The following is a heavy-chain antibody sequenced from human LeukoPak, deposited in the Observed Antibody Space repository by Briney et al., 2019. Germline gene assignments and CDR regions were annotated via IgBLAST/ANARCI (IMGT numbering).Heavy chain of an antibody. Sequence: PGGSLRLSCAASGFTFDDYAMHWVRQAPGKGLEWVSGISWNSGSIVYADSVKGRFTISRDNAKNSLYLQMNSLRAEDTALYYCAKDKVDSSSWPPYYYYGMDVWGQGTTVTVSS. V-gene: IGHV3-9*01. CDR3: AKDKVDSSSWPPYYYYGMDV. D-gene: IGHD6-13*01. CDR2: ISWNSGSI. CDR1: GFTFDDYA. J-gene: IGHJ6*02.